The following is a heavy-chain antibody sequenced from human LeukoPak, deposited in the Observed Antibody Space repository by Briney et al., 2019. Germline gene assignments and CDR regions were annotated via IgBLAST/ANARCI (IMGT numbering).Heavy chain of an antibody. CDR3: ARDTMLGMGNP. CDR1: GFTFSSYW. V-gene: IGHV3-74*01. J-gene: IGHJ5*02. D-gene: IGHD3-10*02. CDR2: IDSDGSSA. Sequence: GGSLRLSCAASGFTFSSYWMHWVRQAPGKGLVWVSRIDSDGSSARYADSVKGRFTISRDNAKDTLYPQMNSLRDEDTAVYYCARDTMLGMGNPWGQGTLVTVSS.